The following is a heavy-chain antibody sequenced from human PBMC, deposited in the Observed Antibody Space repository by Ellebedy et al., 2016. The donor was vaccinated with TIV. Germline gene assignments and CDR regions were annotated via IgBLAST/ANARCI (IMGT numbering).Heavy chain of an antibody. CDR3: ARGSYSSGWYKLDD. CDR2: INPNSGGT. V-gene: IGHV1-2*02. J-gene: IGHJ4*02. CDR1: GYTFTGYY. D-gene: IGHD6-19*01. Sequence: ASVKVSCXASGYTFTGYYMHWVRQAPGQGLEWMGWINPNSGGTNYAQKFQGRVTMTRDTSISTAYMELSRLRSDDTAVYYCARGSYSSGWYKLDDWGQGTLVTVSS.